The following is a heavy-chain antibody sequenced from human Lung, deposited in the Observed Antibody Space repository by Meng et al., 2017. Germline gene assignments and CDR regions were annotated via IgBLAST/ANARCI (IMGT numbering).Heavy chain of an antibody. CDR2: IYNSGST. CDR3: ARGQKGYFDL. Sequence: VRLQQSGPELVKPSHTLSLTCTVYGGSISSSNSDWSWIRQPPGKGLEWSGHIYNSGSTYYNPSLKSRITISVDTSKNQFSLKLSSVTAADTAVYYCARGQKGYFDLWGRGTLVTVSS. V-gene: IGHV4-30-4*01. J-gene: IGHJ2*01. CDR1: GGSISSSNSD.